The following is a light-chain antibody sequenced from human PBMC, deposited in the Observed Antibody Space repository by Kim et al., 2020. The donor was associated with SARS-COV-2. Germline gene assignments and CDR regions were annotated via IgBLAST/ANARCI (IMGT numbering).Light chain of an antibody. J-gene: IGLJ3*02. Sequence: PRQTASITCSGDKWGDKYACWYQQKPGQPPVLVIYQDSKRPSGIPERFSGSNSGNTATLTISGTQAMDEADYYCQAWDSSTAVFGGGTQLTVL. CDR1: KWGDKY. CDR3: QAWDSSTAV. CDR2: QDS. V-gene: IGLV3-1*01.